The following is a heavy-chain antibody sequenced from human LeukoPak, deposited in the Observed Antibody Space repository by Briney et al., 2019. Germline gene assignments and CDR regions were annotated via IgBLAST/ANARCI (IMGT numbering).Heavy chain of an antibody. V-gene: IGHV4-59*08. D-gene: IGHD5-12*01. CDR2: IYYSGST. J-gene: IGHJ4*02. CDR1: GGSISSDY. Sequence: PSETLSLTCTVSGGSISSDYWSWIRQPPGKGLEWIGYIYYSGSTNYNPSLKSRVTISVDTSKNQFSLKLSSVTAADTAVYYCARQGIVATPYYFDYWGQGTLVTVSS. CDR3: ARQGIVATPYYFDY.